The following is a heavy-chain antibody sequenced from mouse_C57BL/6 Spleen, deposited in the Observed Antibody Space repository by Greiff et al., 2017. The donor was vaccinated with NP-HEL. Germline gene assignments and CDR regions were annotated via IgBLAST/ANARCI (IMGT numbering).Heavy chain of an antibody. CDR1: GYKFTSYW. J-gene: IGHJ4*01. V-gene: IGHV1-5*01. CDR3: TRGGLDYAMDY. Sequence: EVQLQQSGTVLARPGASVKMSCKTSGYKFTSYWMHWVKQRPGQGLEWIGAIYPGNSDTSYNQKFKGKAKLTAVTSASTAYMELSSLTNEDSAVYYCTRGGLDYAMDYWGQGTSVTVSS. D-gene: IGHD2-13*01. CDR2: IYPGNSDT.